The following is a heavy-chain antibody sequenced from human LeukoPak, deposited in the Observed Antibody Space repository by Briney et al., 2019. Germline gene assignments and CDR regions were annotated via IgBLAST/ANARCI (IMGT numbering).Heavy chain of an antibody. D-gene: IGHD3-10*01. J-gene: IGHJ3*02. CDR3: ARYPVLLWFGESDAFDI. CDR1: GGSISSYY. CDR2: IYTSGST. Sequence: SETLSLTCTVSGGSISSYYWSWIRQPAGKGLEWIGRIYTSGSTNYNPSLKSRVTMSVDTSKNQFSLKLSSVTAADTAVYYCARYPVLLWFGESDAFDIWGQGTMVTVSS. V-gene: IGHV4-4*07.